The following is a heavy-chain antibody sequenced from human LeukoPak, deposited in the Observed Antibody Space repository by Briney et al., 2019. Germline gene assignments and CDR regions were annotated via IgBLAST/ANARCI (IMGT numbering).Heavy chain of an antibody. Sequence: SVKVSCKASGGTFSRYAISWARQAPGRWLELMGGIIPIFGIANYAQKFQGRVTITADESTSTAYMELSSLRSEDTAVYYCATPATLVVVVAATDYYYYGMDVWGQGTTVTVSS. V-gene: IGHV1-69*13. CDR1: GGTFSRYA. D-gene: IGHD2-15*01. CDR3: ATPATLVVVVAATDYYYYGMDV. J-gene: IGHJ6*02. CDR2: IIPIFGIA.